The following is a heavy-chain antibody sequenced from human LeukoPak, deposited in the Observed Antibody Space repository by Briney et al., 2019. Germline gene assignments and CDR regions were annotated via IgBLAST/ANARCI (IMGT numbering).Heavy chain of an antibody. Sequence: SETLSLTCPVSGDFFSSHYWAWIRQPPGRGLEWIGYISYIGTTHYNPSLKSRVTISIDTSKNQFSLKLSSATTADTAVYYCARDLVTVTKGFDIWGLGTMVSVVS. V-gene: IGHV4-59*11. CDR3: ARDLVTVTKGFDI. CDR2: ISYIGTT. J-gene: IGHJ3*02. CDR1: GDFFSSHY. D-gene: IGHD4-17*01.